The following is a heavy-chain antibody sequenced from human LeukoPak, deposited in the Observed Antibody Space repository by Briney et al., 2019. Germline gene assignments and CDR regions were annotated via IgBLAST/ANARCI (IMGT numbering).Heavy chain of an antibody. CDR3: ARVNYDFWSGYYPYYYYYGMDV. CDR2: IIPILGIA. J-gene: IGHJ6*02. CDR1: GYTFTSYY. V-gene: IGHV1-69*04. D-gene: IGHD3-3*01. Sequence: ASVKVSCKASGYTFTSYYMHWVRQAPGQGLEWMGRIIPILGIANYAQKFQGRVTITADKSTSTAYMELSSLRSEDTAVYYCARVNYDFWSGYYPYYYYYGMDVWGQGTTVTVSS.